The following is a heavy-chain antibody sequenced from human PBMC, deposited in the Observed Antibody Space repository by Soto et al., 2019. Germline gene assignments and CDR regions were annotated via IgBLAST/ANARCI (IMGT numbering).Heavy chain of an antibody. CDR1: GFTFSSYS. J-gene: IGHJ6*03. D-gene: IGHD6-6*01. CDR2: ISSSSSYI. V-gene: IGHV3-21*01. Sequence: GGSLRLSCAASGFTFSSYSMNWVRQAPGKGLEWVSSISSSSSYIYYADSVKGRFTISRDNAKNSLYLQMNSLRAEDTAVYYCARSSSSGYYYYYYMDVWGKGTTVTVSS. CDR3: ARSSSSGYYYYYYMDV.